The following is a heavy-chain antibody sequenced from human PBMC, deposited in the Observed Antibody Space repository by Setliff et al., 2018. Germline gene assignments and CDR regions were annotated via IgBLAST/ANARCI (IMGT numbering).Heavy chain of an antibody. CDR1: GGSISSSNW. CDR2: IYHSGST. J-gene: IGHJ4*02. V-gene: IGHV4-4*02. Sequence: PSETLSLTCAVSGGSISSSNWWSWVRQPPGKGLEWIGEIYHSGSTNYNPSLKSRVTISVDNSKNQFSLKLSSVTAADTAVYDCALDWRDYGAMGYWAQGTLVTVSP. CDR3: ALDWRDYGAMGY. D-gene: IGHD4-17*01.